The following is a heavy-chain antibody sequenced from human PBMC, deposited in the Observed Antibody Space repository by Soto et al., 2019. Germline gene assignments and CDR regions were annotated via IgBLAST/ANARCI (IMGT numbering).Heavy chain of an antibody. CDR2: IYSGGST. CDR1: GFTVSSNY. V-gene: IGHV3-53*04. Sequence: EVQLVESGGGLVQPGGSLRLSCAASGFTVSSNYMSWVRQAPGKGLEWVSVIYSGGSTYYADSVKGRFTISRHNSKYTLYLQMKSLRAEDTAVYYCARHYGDYRGNFDYWGQGTLVTVSS. J-gene: IGHJ4*02. CDR3: ARHYGDYRGNFDY. D-gene: IGHD4-17*01.